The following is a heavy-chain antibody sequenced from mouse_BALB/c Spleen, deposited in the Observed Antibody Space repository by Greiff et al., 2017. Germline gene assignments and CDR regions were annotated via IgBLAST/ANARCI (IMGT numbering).Heavy chain of an antibody. Sequence: EVQLQQSGTVLARPGASVKMSCKASGYTFTSYWMHWVKQRPGQGLEWIGAIYPGNSDTSYNQKFKGKAKLTAVTSTSTAYMELSSLTNEDSAVYYCTRIDYYRYEYYAMDYWGQGTSVTVSS. J-gene: IGHJ4*01. V-gene: IGHV1-5*01. D-gene: IGHD2-14*01. CDR1: GYTFTSYW. CDR3: TRIDYYRYEYYAMDY. CDR2: IYPGNSDT.